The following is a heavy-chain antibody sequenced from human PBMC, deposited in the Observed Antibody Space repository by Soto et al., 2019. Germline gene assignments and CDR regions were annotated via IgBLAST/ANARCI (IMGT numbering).Heavy chain of an antibody. Sequence: ASVKVSCKASGGTFSSYAISWVRQAPGQGLEWMGGIIPIFGTANYAQKFQGRVTITADKSTSTAYMELSSLRSEDTAVYYCAGANADYVYYFDYWGQGTLVTVSS. CDR1: GGTFSSYA. CDR2: IIPIFGTA. J-gene: IGHJ4*02. D-gene: IGHD4-17*01. CDR3: AGANADYVYYFDY. V-gene: IGHV1-69*06.